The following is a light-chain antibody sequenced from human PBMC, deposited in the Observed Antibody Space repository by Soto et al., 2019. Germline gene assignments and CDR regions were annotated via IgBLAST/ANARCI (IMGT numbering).Light chain of an antibody. Sequence: QSALTQPPSASGSPGQSVTISCTGTSSDVGGYNYVSWYQQHPGKAPKLMIYEVSKRPSGVPARFSGSKSGNTASLTVSGLQAEDEADYYCSSDAGTLVFGGGTKVTVL. V-gene: IGLV2-8*01. CDR3: SSDAGTLV. J-gene: IGLJ2*01. CDR2: EVS. CDR1: SSDVGGYNY.